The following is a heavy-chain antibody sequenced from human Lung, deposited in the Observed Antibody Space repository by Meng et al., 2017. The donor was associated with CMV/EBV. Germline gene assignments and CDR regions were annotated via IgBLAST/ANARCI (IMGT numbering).Heavy chain of an antibody. J-gene: IGHJ4*02. CDR2: IKADGSEK. CDR3: ACNSGDC. D-gene: IGHD3-10*01. Sequence: ESLKISCAASGFTFSSHWMCWVRQAPGKGLEWVANIKADGSEKYYVDSVKGRFTVSRDNAKNSLYLQMNGLRAEDTAVYYCACNSGDCWGQGTLVTVSS. CDR1: GFTFSSHW. V-gene: IGHV3-7*01.